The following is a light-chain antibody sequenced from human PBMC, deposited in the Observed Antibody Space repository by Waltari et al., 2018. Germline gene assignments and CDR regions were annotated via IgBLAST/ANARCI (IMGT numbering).Light chain of an antibody. J-gene: IGKJ1*01. CDR1: QSCGKD. Sequence: SCRASQSCGKDIAWYRRNPGQSPRPLICGASSRATGIPDRFSGSGSETDLSLTISRVEPEDFAVYYCQQYVSLPATFGQGTKVEIE. CDR2: GAS. V-gene: IGKV3-20*01. CDR3: QQYVSLPAT.